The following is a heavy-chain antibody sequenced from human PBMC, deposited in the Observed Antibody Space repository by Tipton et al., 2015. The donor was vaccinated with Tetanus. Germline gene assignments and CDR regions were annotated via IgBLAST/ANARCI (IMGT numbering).Heavy chain of an antibody. Sequence: GSLRLSCAASGFTFSSYAMSWVRQAPGKGLEWVSAISGSGGSTYYADSVKGRFTISRDNSKNTLYLQMNSLRAEDTAAYYCAKEGGFGEFLDYWGQGTLVTVSS. CDR3: AKEGGFGEFLDY. CDR2: ISGSGGST. CDR1: GFTFSSYA. V-gene: IGHV3-23*01. D-gene: IGHD3-10*01. J-gene: IGHJ4*02.